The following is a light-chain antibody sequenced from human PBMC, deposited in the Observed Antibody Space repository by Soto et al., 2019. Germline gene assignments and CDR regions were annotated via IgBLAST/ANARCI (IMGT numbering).Light chain of an antibody. CDR1: SSDVGGYDY. CDR3: NSYTSSTTLV. CDR2: DVS. Sequence: QSALTQPASVSGSPGQSITISCTGTSSDVGGYDYVSWYQQHPGKAPKLMIYDVSIRPSGISNRFSGSKSGNTASLTISGLQTEDEADYYCNSYTSSTTLVFGVGTKLTVL. V-gene: IGLV2-14*03. J-gene: IGLJ2*01.